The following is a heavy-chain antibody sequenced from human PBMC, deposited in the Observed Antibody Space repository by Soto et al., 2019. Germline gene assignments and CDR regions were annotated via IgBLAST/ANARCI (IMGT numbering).Heavy chain of an antibody. V-gene: IGHV5-51*01. D-gene: IGHD3-10*01. CDR3: ARFGCGGADY. CDR2: IYPGDSDT. J-gene: IGHJ4*01. CDR1: GYFFSTYW. Sequence: GQSLKISWRTSGYFFSTYWRGWVRQTPEKVLEWMGLIYPGDSDTRNNPSLQGQVTISSNKSITTAYLHWSSLKASDTGMSYCARFGCGGADYWGQGXPFT.